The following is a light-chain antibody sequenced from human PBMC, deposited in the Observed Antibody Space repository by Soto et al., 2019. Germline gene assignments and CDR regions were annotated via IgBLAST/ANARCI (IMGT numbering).Light chain of an antibody. J-gene: IGLJ2*01. CDR2: DDS. Sequence: SYELTQPPSVSVAPGQTARITCGGNNIGSKSVHWYQQKPGQAPVLVVYDDSDRPSGIPERFSGSNSGNTATLTLSRVAAGDEADYYCQVWDSSSDHVVFGGGTKVTVL. CDR3: QVWDSSSDHVV. CDR1: NIGSKS. V-gene: IGLV3-21*02.